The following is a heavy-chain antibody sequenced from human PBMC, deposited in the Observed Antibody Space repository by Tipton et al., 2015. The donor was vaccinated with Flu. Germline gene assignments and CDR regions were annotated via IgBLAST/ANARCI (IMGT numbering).Heavy chain of an antibody. CDR1: GGSVSSSNYY. Sequence: TLSLTCSVSGGSVSSSNYYWSWIRQPPGKGLEWIGYIYYSGSTNYNSSLKSRVTISMDTSKNQFSLTLTSVTAADTAVYYCARDRPYTSNWNPVRYFDLWGRGTLVPVSS. D-gene: IGHD6-13*01. CDR2: IYYSGST. V-gene: IGHV4-61*01. CDR3: ARDRPYTSNWNPVRYFDL. J-gene: IGHJ2*01.